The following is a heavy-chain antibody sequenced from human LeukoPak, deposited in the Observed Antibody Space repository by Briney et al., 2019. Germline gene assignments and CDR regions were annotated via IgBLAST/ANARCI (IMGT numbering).Heavy chain of an antibody. J-gene: IGHJ4*02. CDR3: ARVPGLGSGYYVDY. Sequence: GGSLRLSCAASGFTFSSYSMNWVRQAPGKGLEWVSSISSSSSYIYYADSVKGRFTISRDNAKNSLYLQMNSLRAEDTAVYYCARVPGLGSGYYVDYWGQGTLVTVSS. V-gene: IGHV3-21*01. CDR1: GFTFSSYS. D-gene: IGHD3-22*01. CDR2: ISSSSSYI.